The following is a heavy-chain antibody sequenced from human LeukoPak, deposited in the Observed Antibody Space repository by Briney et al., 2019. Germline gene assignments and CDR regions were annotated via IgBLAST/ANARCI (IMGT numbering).Heavy chain of an antibody. J-gene: IGHJ5*02. D-gene: IGHD2-15*01. CDR3: VRSPACSSGTCYPNWFDP. V-gene: IGHV5-51*01. CDR1: GYSFTNNW. CDR2: TYPGDSNT. Sequence: GESLKISCKGSGYSFTNNWIGWVRKMPGKGLEWMGITYPGDSNTRYSPSFQGQVTISADKSISSAYLQWSSLKASDTAMYYCVRSPACSSGTCYPNWFDPWGQGTLVTASS.